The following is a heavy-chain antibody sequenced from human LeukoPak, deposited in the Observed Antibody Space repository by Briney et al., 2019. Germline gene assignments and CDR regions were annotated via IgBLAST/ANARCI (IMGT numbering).Heavy chain of an antibody. J-gene: IGHJ4*02. Sequence: GGSLRLSCEGSGFNFRDSALNWVRQAPGKGLEWISALSGSDDSPYYADSVKGRFSISRDTSKNTLYLQMNSLRAEDTAVYYCAKDLRSYSSSFYFDYWGQGTLVTVSS. D-gene: IGHD6-6*01. CDR3: AKDLRSYSSSFYFDY. V-gene: IGHV3-23*01. CDR2: LSGSDDSP. CDR1: GFNFRDSA.